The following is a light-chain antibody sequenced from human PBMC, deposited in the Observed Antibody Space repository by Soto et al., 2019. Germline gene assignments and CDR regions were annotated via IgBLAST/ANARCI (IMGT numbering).Light chain of an antibody. J-gene: IGLJ1*01. V-gene: IGLV2-14*01. Sequence: QSVLTQPASVSGSPGQSITISCTGTSSDVGGYNYVSWYQQHPGKAPKLVIYDVSNRPSGVSNRFSGSKSGNTASLTISGLQAEDEADYYCSSYTSSSTLGVFGTGTKVTVL. CDR1: SSDVGGYNY. CDR3: SSYTSSSTLGV. CDR2: DVS.